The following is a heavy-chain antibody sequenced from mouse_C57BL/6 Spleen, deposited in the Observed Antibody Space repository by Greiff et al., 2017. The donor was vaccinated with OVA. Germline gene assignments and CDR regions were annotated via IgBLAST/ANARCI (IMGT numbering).Heavy chain of an antibody. CDR1: GFTFSDFY. V-gene: IGHV7-1*01. J-gene: IGHJ1*03. D-gene: IGHD1-1*01. Sequence: DVMLVESGGGLVQSGRSLRLSCATSGFTFSDFYMEWVRQAPGKGLEWIAASRNKANDYTTEYSASVKGRFIVSRDTSQSILYLQMNALRAEDTAIYYCARDAFYGSSPYWYFDVWGTGTTVTVSS. CDR3: ARDAFYGSSPYWYFDV. CDR2: SRNKANDYTT.